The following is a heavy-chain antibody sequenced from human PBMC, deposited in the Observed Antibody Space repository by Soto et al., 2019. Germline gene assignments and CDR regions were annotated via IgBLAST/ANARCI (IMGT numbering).Heavy chain of an antibody. CDR1: SDSINSYY. Sequence: QVRLQESGPGLVKPSETLSLICSVSSDSINSYYWSWVRQPPGKGLEWLGCLLYTGTANYNPSLKDRIPISGDASESQFSLKLTSVTAADTAVYYCAIGSGFEYGYPQQFDSWGQGSLVPFSS. D-gene: IGHD5-18*01. CDR2: LLYTGTA. J-gene: IGHJ4*02. CDR3: AIGSGFEYGYPQQFDS. V-gene: IGHV4-59*01.